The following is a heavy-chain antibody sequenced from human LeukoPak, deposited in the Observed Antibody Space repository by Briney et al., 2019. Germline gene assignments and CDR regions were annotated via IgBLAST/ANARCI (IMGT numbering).Heavy chain of an antibody. CDR2: ISYDGSNK. V-gene: IGHV3-30*03. D-gene: IGHD5-12*01. CDR3: ARDPSGVDTITTVDY. Sequence: GGSLRLSCAASGYTFSSYGMHWVRQAPGKGLEWVAAISYDGSNKYYGDSVKGRFTISRDNSKNTLYLQMSSLTTEDTAVYYCARDPSGVDTITTVDYWGQGTLVTISS. CDR1: GYTFSSYG. J-gene: IGHJ4*02.